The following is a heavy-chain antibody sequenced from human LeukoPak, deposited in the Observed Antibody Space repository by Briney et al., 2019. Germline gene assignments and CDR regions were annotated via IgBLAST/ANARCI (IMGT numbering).Heavy chain of an antibody. V-gene: IGHV3-23*01. J-gene: IGHJ4*02. D-gene: IGHD7-27*01. CDR2: IRVTDNA. Sequence: GGSLRLSCAASGFTFSNYAMNWVRQAPGKGLEWVSGIRVTDNAYYADSVKGRFTISRDNSENTLYLQMSGLRAEDTAVYYCAKGTGDMGYYFDYWGQGTLVTVSS. CDR3: AKGTGDMGYYFDY. CDR1: GFTFSNYA.